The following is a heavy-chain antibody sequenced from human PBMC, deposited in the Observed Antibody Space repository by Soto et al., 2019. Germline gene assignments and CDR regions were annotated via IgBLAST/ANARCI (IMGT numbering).Heavy chain of an antibody. CDR3: ARYYCTSTTCYYFDY. CDR1: GGSISSYY. CDR2: IYYSGST. J-gene: IGHJ4*02. D-gene: IGHD2-2*01. Sequence: PSETLSLTCTVSGGSISSYYWSWIRQPPGKGLEWIGYIYYSGSTNYNPSLKSRVTMSVDTSKNQFSLKLNSVTAADTAVYYCARYYCTSTTCYYFDYWGQGTLVTVSS. V-gene: IGHV4-59*01.